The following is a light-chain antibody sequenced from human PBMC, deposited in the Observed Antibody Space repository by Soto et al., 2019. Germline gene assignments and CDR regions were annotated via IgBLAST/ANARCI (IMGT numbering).Light chain of an antibody. J-gene: IGKJ3*01. V-gene: IGKV4-1*01. Sequence: DIVMTQSPDSLAVSLGERATINCRSSQSVLYSSNNKNYLTWYQQKPGQPPKLLIYWASTRESVVPDRFSGSGSATDFTLTISSLQAEDVAVYYCQQYYSTPLTFGPGTKVDIK. CDR2: WAS. CDR1: QSVLYSSNNKNY. CDR3: QQYYSTPLT.